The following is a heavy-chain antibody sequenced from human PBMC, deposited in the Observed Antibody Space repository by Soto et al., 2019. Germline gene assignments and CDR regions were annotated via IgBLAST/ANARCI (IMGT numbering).Heavy chain of an antibody. V-gene: IGHV3-23*01. J-gene: IGHJ3*01. Sequence: EVQLLESGGGLVQPGGSLRLSCAASGFTFRIYAMSWVRQVPGKGLEWVSTISDSADSAYYADSVKGRFTISRENSKNTLYLQRNSLRAEDTAVYYCARPYGGKIGDALDLGGQGTTVTVSS. CDR2: ISDSADSA. CDR1: GFTFRIYA. CDR3: ARPYGGKIGDALDL. D-gene: IGHD2-15*01.